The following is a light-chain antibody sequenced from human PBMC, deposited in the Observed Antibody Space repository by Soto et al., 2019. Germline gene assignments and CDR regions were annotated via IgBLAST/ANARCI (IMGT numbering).Light chain of an antibody. CDR3: QQYYSWSPWT. J-gene: IGKJ1*01. Sequence: EAVMWQSPATVSVSPGESATLSCRASQSVSSKLAWYQQKPGQAPRLLIYGASSRATGIRARFSGSGAGTEFTPRIISLQPEDDAADYCQQYYSWSPWTFGQRTIVDI. CDR1: QSVSSK. V-gene: IGKV3D-15*01. CDR2: GAS.